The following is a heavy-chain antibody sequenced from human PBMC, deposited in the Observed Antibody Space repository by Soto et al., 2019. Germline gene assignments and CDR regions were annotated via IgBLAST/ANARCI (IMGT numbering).Heavy chain of an antibody. D-gene: IGHD6-13*01. J-gene: IGHJ4*02. V-gene: IGHV4-59*01. Sequence: QVQLQESGPGLVKPSETLSLTCTVSGGSISSYYWSWIRQPPGKGLEWIGYIYYSGSTNYNPSLKSRVTISVDTSKNQFSLKLSSVTGAGTAVYYCARTPYSSIWYREGYFDYWGQGTLVTVSS. CDR1: GGSISSYY. CDR2: IYYSGST. CDR3: ARTPYSSIWYREGYFDY.